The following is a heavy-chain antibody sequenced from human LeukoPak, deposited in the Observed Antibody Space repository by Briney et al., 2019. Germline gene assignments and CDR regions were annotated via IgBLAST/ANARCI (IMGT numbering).Heavy chain of an antibody. J-gene: IGHJ3*02. D-gene: IGHD3-22*01. V-gene: IGHV3-66*01. CDR1: GFTVSSNY. CDR3: ARCHDYYDSSGYYQDAFDI. Sequence: GGSLRLSYAASGFTVSSNYMSWVRQAPGKGPEWVSVIYSGGSTYYADSVKGRFTISRDNSKNTLYLQMNSLRAEDTAVYYCARCHDYYDSSGYYQDAFDIWGQGTMVTVSS. CDR2: IYSGGST.